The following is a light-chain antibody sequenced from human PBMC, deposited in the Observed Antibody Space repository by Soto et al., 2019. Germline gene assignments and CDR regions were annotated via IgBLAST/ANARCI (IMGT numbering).Light chain of an antibody. Sequence: DIPMTQSPSTLSASVGDRVTITCRASQSISSWLAWYQQKPGKAPKLLIYDASTLESGVPSRFSGSGSGTEFTLTISSLQPDDFATYYCQQYSSYSHTFGGGTKVEIK. V-gene: IGKV1-5*01. CDR2: DAS. CDR1: QSISSW. J-gene: IGKJ4*01. CDR3: QQYSSYSHT.